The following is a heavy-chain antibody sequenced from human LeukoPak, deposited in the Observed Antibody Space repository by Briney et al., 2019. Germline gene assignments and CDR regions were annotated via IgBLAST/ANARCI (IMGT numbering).Heavy chain of an antibody. CDR3: ARDYGSIFDY. CDR2: ISSSGSTI. V-gene: IGHV3-48*03. D-gene: IGHD3-10*01. Sequence: GGSLRLSCAASGFTFSSYEMNWVRQAPGKGLELVSYISSSGSTIYYAVSVKGRFTISRDNAKNSLYLQMNSLRAEDTAVYYCARDYGSIFDYWGQGTLVTVSS. J-gene: IGHJ4*02. CDR1: GFTFSSYE.